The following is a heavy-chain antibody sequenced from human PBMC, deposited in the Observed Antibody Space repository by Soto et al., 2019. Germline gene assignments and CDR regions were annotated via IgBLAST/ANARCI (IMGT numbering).Heavy chain of an antibody. J-gene: IGHJ4*02. D-gene: IGHD3-3*02. CDR1: GFPFSNYA. V-gene: IGHV3-23*01. CDR3: AKVTVPFLEWVAHYYFDY. Sequence: EVQLLESGGGLVQPGGSLRLSCVGSGFPFSNYAMTWVRQAPGKGLEWVSVISGSGNNTYQADAVKGRFTISRDNSKNTLYLQMSSLRAEDSAVYFCAKVTVPFLEWVAHYYFDYWGQGTLVTVSS. CDR2: ISGSGNNT.